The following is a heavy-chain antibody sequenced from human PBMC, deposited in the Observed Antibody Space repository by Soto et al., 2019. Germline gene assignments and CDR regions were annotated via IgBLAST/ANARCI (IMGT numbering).Heavy chain of an antibody. V-gene: IGHV3-23*01. J-gene: IGHJ2*01. D-gene: IGHD6-13*01. CDR2: IGGDGGST. CDR1: GFTFSSYA. Sequence: EVQLLESGGGLVQPGGSLRLSCAASGFTFSSYAMNWVRQAPGKGLEWVSLIGGDGGSTYYADSVRGRFTISRDNSKNTLYLQMTRLRDEDTAIYYCAKAYSSIWSHWYFDLWGLGTLVTVSS. CDR3: AKAYSSIWSHWYFDL.